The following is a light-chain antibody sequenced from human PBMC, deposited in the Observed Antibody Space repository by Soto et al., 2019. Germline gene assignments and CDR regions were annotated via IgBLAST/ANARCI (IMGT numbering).Light chain of an antibody. CDR3: QQYNNWPFT. J-gene: IGKJ1*01. CDR1: QSVSSN. CDR2: GAS. V-gene: IGKV3-15*01. Sequence: EIVMTQSPATLSVSPGERATPSCRASQSVSSNLAWYQQKPGQAPRLLIYGASTRATGIPARFSGSGSGTEFTLTISSLQSEDFAVYYCQQYNNWPFTFGQGTKVEIK.